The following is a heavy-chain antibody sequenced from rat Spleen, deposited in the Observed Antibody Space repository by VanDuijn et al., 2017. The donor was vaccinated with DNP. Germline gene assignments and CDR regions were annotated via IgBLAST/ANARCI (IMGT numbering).Heavy chain of an antibody. CDR3: ARWGYWYFDF. CDR2: INYSGIT. Sequence: EVQLQESGPGLVKPSQSLSLTCSVTGYSITSDYWGWIRQFPGSKMEWIGDINYSGITTYNPSLKSRIAITRDTSKNQYFLQLYSVTTEDTATYYCARWGYWYFDFSGPGTMITVSS. CDR1: GYSITSDY. J-gene: IGHJ1*01. V-gene: IGHV3-1*01.